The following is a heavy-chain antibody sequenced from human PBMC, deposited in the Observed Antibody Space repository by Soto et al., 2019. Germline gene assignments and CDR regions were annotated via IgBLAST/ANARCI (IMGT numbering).Heavy chain of an antibody. CDR1: GFTCTSSA. J-gene: IGHJ4*02. D-gene: IGHD6-19*01. CDR2: IAVGSGYT. V-gene: IGHV1-58*01. CDR3: AADGSGGWHFDS. Sequence: ASVKVSCKASGFTCTSSAFQWVRQARGQRLEWIGWIAVGSGYTNYAQRFQDRVTLTRDMSTATTYMELSRLTSEETAIYYCAADGSGGWHFDSWGQGTLVTVSS.